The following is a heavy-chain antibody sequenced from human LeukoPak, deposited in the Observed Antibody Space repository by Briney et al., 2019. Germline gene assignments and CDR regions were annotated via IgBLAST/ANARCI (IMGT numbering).Heavy chain of an antibody. CDR2: ISGSGGST. Sequence: GGSLRLSCAASGFTFTSYAMSWVRQAPGKGLEWVSAISGSGGSTYYADSVKGRFTISRDNTKNTLYLQMNSLRAEDTAVFYCAKDDSSTLRGKFDYWGQGNLVTVSS. D-gene: IGHD6-13*01. V-gene: IGHV3-23*01. J-gene: IGHJ4*02. CDR1: GFTFTSYA. CDR3: AKDDSSTLRGKFDY.